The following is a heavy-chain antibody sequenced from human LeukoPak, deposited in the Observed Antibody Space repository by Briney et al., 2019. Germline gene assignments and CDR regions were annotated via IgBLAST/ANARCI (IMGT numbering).Heavy chain of an antibody. CDR3: AKAGIGADGAGFLCEY. V-gene: IGHV3-23*01. CDR1: GFTFSDYA. J-gene: IGHJ4*02. D-gene: IGHD1-1*01. CDR2: ASYYVGKQ. Sequence: GGSLRLSCATSGFTFSDYAMSWVRQAPGKGLEWVSTASYYVGKQYHADSVRGRFTVSRDNSRNTVSLQMSSLRVEDTSIYYCAKAGIGADGAGFLCEYWGQGTLVTVSS.